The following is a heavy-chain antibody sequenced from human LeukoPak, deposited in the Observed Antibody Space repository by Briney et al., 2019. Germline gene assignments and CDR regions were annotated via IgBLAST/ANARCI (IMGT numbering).Heavy chain of an antibody. Sequence: PSETLSLTCTVSGGSISSSSYYWGWIRQPPGKGLEWIGSIYYSGSTYYNPSLKSRVTISVDTSKNQFSLKLSSVTAADTAVYYCARGELRRPTVTTSRWARKSFDYWGQGTLVTVSS. V-gene: IGHV4-39*07. CDR2: IYYSGST. CDR3: ARGELRRPTVTTSRWARKSFDY. D-gene: IGHD4-17*01. J-gene: IGHJ4*02. CDR1: GGSISSSSYY.